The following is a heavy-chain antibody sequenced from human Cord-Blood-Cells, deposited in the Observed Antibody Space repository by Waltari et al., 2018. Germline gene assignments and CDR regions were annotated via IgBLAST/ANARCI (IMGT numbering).Heavy chain of an antibody. V-gene: IGHV1-8*01. CDR1: GYTFTSYD. D-gene: IGHD3-16*01. CDR3: ARAGWGGVDTLDAFDI. Sequence: QVQLVQSGAEVKTPGASVKVSCTASGYTFTSYDFNWVRQATGRGLEWMGWMNPNSGNTGYAQKFQGRVTMTRNTSISTAYMELSSLRSEDTAVYYCARAGWGGVDTLDAFDIWGQGTMVTVSS. J-gene: IGHJ3*02. CDR2: MNPNSGNT.